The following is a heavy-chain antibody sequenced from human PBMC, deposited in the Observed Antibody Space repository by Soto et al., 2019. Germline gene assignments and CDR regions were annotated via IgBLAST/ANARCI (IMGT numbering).Heavy chain of an antibody. V-gene: IGHV4-4*07. CDR1: GASVKTYY. J-gene: IGHJ5*02. CDR2: VYSAGTV. CDR3: ARAHAYPVRTTALRGWSDP. D-gene: IGHD3-10*01. Sequence: SETLSLTCSVSGASVKTYYWSWIRQSAWKGLEWIGRVYSAGTVNYNPSLQSRVTMSLDTSKNQFSLKLSSVTAADTAVYYCARAHAYPVRTTALRGWSDPWGNGTRVP.